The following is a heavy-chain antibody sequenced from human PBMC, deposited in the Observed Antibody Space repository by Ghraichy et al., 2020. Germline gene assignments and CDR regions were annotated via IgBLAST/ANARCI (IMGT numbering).Heavy chain of an antibody. Sequence: ASVKVSCKASGYTFTSYDINWVRQATGQGLEWMGWMNPNSGNTGYAQKFQGRVTMTRNTSISTAYMELSSLRSEDTAVYYCAKIRGVAASPRWNYYDMDVWGQGTTVTVSS. CDR3: AKIRGVAASPRWNYYDMDV. CDR2: MNPNSGNT. V-gene: IGHV1-8*01. D-gene: IGHD6-13*01. J-gene: IGHJ6*02. CDR1: GYTFTSYD.